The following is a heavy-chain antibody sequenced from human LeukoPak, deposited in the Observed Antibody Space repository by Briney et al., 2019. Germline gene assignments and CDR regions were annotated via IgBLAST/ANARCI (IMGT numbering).Heavy chain of an antibody. J-gene: IGHJ3*02. CDR2: INAGNGNT. CDR1: GYTFTSYA. CDR3: ARVIGARYCSSTSCPDAFDI. D-gene: IGHD2-2*01. V-gene: IGHV1-3*01. Sequence: ASVKVSCKASGYTFTSYAMHWVRQAPGQRLEWMGWINAGNGNTKYSQKFQGRVTITRDTSASTAYMELSSLRSEDTAVYYCARVIGARYCSSTSCPDAFDIWGQGTMVTASS.